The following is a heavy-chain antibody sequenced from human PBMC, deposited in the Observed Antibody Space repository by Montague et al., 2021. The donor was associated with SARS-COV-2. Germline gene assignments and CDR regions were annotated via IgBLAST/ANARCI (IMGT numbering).Heavy chain of an antibody. CDR2: INHSGST. D-gene: IGHD3-10*01. J-gene: IGHJ6*02. Sequence: SETLSLTCAVYGGSFSGYYWSWIRQPPGKGLEWIGEINHSGSTNYHPSLKSRVTISVDTSKNRFSLKLSSVTAADTAVYYCARVRYYGSGTSLGMDVWGQGTTVTVSS. CDR1: GGSFSGYY. CDR3: ARVRYYGSGTSLGMDV. V-gene: IGHV4-34*01.